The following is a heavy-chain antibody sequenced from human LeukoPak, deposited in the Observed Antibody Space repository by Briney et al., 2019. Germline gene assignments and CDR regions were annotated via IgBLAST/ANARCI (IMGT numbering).Heavy chain of an antibody. J-gene: IGHJ4*02. CDR3: AKDSYYDILTGQYFDY. D-gene: IGHD3-9*01. CDR2: ISYDGSNK. V-gene: IGHV3-30*18. Sequence: PGGSLRLSCAASGFTFSSYGMHWVRQAPGKGLEWVAVISYDGSNKYYADSVKGRFTISRDNSKNTLYLQMNSLRAEDTAVYYCAKDSYYDILTGQYFDYWGQGTLVTVSS. CDR1: GFTFSSYG.